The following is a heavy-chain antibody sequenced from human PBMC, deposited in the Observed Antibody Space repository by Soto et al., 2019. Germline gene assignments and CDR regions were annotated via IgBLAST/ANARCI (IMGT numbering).Heavy chain of an antibody. J-gene: IGHJ6*02. Sequence: TLSLTCTVSGRSISSGGYYWSWIRRHPGKGLEWIGYIYYSGSTYYSPSLKSRVTISVDTSKNQFSLKLSSVTAADTAVYYCARWFGELLSQYGMDVWGQGTTVTVSS. CDR3: ARWFGELLSQYGMDV. V-gene: IGHV4-31*03. CDR2: IYYSGST. D-gene: IGHD3-10*01. CDR1: GRSISSGGYY.